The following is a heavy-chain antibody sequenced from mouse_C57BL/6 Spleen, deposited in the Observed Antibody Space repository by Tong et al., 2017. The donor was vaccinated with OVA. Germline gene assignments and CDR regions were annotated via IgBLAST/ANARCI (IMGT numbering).Heavy chain of an antibody. CDR3: ARHGDYGDYFDY. D-gene: IGHD2-4*01. V-gene: IGHV2-3*01. CDR1: GFSLNSYA. CDR2: IWGDGST. Sequence: VQLQESGPGLVAPSQSLSITCTVSGFSLNSYAISWVRQPPGKGLEWLGVIWGDGSTNYHSALKSRLSISKDNSKSQVFLKMNSLQTDDTAMYYCARHGDYGDYFDYWGQGTTLTVSS. J-gene: IGHJ2*01.